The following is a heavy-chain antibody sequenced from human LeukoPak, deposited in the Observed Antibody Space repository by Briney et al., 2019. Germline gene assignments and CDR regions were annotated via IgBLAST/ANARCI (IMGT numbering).Heavy chain of an antibody. V-gene: IGHV3-7*05. CDR1: GFTFSSHW. CDR2: IKTDGSEE. J-gene: IGHJ4*02. Sequence: GGSLRLSCAASGFTFSSHWMSWVRQAPGKGLEWVAIIKTDGSEEDYVDAVKGRFTTSRDNAKNCLYLQMNNLRAEDTAVYYCARDWNGSGWPTDYWGQGTLVTVSS. CDR3: ARDWNGSGWPTDY. D-gene: IGHD6-19*01.